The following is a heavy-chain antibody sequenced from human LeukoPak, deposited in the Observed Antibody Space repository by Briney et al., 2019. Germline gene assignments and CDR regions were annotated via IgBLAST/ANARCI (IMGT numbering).Heavy chain of an antibody. CDR1: GFTFSSYA. D-gene: IGHD6-19*01. CDR2: ISSGSGTI. CDR3: ARDPAGAGIYYDY. J-gene: IGHJ4*02. V-gene: IGHV3-48*01. Sequence: GGSLRLSCAASGFTFSSYAMSWVRQAPGKGLEWVSYISSGSGTIYYADSVKGRFTISRDNAKNSLYLQMNGLRAEDTAVYYCARDPAGAGIYYDYWGQGTLVTVSS.